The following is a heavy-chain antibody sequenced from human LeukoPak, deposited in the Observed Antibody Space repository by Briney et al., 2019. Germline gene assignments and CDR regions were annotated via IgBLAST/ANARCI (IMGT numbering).Heavy chain of an antibody. J-gene: IGHJ4*02. Sequence: PSETLSLTCTVSGGSINDYYWSWIRQPPGKGLEWIAWIYYSGSTNYNPSLKSRVTISVDTPKNQFSLKLTSVTAADTAVYYCATVDSSDAGNFDYWGQGTLVTVSS. CDR1: GGSINDYY. D-gene: IGHD2-15*01. CDR3: ATVDSSDAGNFDY. V-gene: IGHV4-59*08. CDR2: IYYSGST.